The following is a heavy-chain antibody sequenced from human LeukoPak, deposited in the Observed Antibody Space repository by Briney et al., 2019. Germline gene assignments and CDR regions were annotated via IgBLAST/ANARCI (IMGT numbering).Heavy chain of an antibody. V-gene: IGHV4-59*08. D-gene: IGHD5-12*01. J-gene: IGHJ6*02. CDR3: ARMIVATIRIGVYFYHGMDV. CDR1: GASTSSSF. Sequence: PSETLSLTCTVSGASTSSSFWSWIRQSPGKGLEWIGYINYRGETSQNPSLESRVSMSVDTSENQISLQLTSVTAADTAVYYCARMIVATIRIGVYFYHGMDVWGQGTTVTVSS. CDR2: INYRGET.